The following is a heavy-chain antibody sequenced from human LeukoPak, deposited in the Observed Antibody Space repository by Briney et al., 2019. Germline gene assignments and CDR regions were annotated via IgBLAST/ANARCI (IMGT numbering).Heavy chain of an antibody. Sequence: SETLSLTCTVSGGSISSSSYYWGWIRQPPGKGLEWIGSIYYSGSTYYNPSLKSRVTMSVDTSKNQFSLKLSSVTAADTAVYYCARSGPYSSSWLPAEYFQHWGQGTLVTVSS. D-gene: IGHD6-13*01. CDR1: GGSISSSSYY. J-gene: IGHJ1*01. V-gene: IGHV4-39*07. CDR3: ARSGPYSSSWLPAEYFQH. CDR2: IYYSGST.